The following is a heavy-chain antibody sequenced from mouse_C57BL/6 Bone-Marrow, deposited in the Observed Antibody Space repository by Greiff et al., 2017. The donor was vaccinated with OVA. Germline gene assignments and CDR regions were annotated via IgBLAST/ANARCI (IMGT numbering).Heavy chain of an antibody. CDR1: GYTFTDYE. V-gene: IGHV1-15*01. D-gene: IGHD2-12*01. J-gene: IGHJ2*01. CDR3: TSAGYYKGYSFDY. CDR2: IDPETGGT. Sequence: QVQLQQSGAELVRPGASVTLSCKASGYTFTDYEMHWVKQTPVHGLEWIGAIDPETGGTAYNQKFKGKAILTADKSSSTAYMELRSLTSEDSAVDYCTSAGYYKGYSFDYWGQGTTLTVSS.